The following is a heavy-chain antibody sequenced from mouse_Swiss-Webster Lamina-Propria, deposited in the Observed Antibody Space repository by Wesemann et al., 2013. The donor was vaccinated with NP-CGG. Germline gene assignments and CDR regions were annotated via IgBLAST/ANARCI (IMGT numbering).Heavy chain of an antibody. Sequence: LEWVATISSGGSYTYYPDSVKGRFTISRDNAKNTLYLQMSSLKSEDTAMYYCARLGLDYWGQGTTLTVSS. CDR3: ARLGLDY. CDR2: ISSGGSYT. V-gene: IGHV5-6*01. J-gene: IGHJ2*01. D-gene: IGHD4-1*01.